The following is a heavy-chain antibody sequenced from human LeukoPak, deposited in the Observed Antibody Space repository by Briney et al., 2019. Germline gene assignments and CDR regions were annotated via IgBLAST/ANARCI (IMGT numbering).Heavy chain of an antibody. V-gene: IGHV3-30*03. J-gene: IGHJ4*02. CDR3: ARDGYYYDSSGYYYPHFDY. Sequence: GRSLRLSCAASGFTFSNYGMHWVRQAPGKGLEWVAVISYDGSNKYYADSVKGRFTISRDNSKNTLYLQMNSLRAEDTAVYYCARDGYYYDSSGYYYPHFDYWGQGTLVTVSS. CDR2: ISYDGSNK. D-gene: IGHD3-22*01. CDR1: GFTFSNYG.